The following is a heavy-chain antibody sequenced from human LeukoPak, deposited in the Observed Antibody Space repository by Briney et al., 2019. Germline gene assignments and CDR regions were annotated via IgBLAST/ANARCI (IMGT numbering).Heavy chain of an antibody. V-gene: IGHV3-48*04. CDR2: ISSSSSTI. Sequence: GGSLRLSCAASGFTFSSYSMNWVRQAPGKGLEWVSYISSSSSTIYYADSVKGRFTISRDNAKNSLYLQMNSLGAEDTAVYYCARGPTYYYDSSGYGDDYWGQGTLVTVSS. D-gene: IGHD3-22*01. CDR1: GFTFSSYS. CDR3: ARGPTYYYDSSGYGDDY. J-gene: IGHJ4*02.